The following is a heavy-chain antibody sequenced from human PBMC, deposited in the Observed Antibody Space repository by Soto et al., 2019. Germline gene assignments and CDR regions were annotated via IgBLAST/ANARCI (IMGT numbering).Heavy chain of an antibody. CDR2: IKSKTDGGTT. V-gene: IGHV3-15*01. Sequence: GGSLRLSCASSGFTFSNAWMSWVRQAPGKGLEWVGRIKSKTDGGTTDYAAPVKGRFTISRDDSKNTLYLQMNSLKTEDTAVYYCTTAGYSSSWSIDYWGQGTLVTVSS. J-gene: IGHJ4*02. CDR3: TTAGYSSSWSIDY. D-gene: IGHD6-13*01. CDR1: GFTFSNAW.